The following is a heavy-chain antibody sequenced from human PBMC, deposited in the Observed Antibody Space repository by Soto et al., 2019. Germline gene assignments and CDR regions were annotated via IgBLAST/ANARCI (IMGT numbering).Heavy chain of an antibody. CDR1: GGSISSYY. J-gene: IGHJ3*02. D-gene: IGHD3-22*01. Sequence: SETLSLTCTVSGGSISSYYWSWIRQPPGKGLEWIGYIYYSGSTNYNPSLKSRVTISVDTSKNQFSLKLSSVTAADTAVYYCARARGDYYDSSGYYYFSSLAFDIWGQGTMVTVS. CDR2: IYYSGST. V-gene: IGHV4-59*01. CDR3: ARARGDYYDSSGYYYFSSLAFDI.